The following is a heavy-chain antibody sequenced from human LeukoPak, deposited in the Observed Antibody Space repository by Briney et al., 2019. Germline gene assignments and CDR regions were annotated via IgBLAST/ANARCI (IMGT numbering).Heavy chain of an antibody. CDR1: GGTFSSYA. CDR3: ARDRVAVTSRPYYFDY. Sequence: ASVKVSCKASGGTFSSYAISWVRQAPGQGLEWMGGIIPIFGTANYAQKFQGRVTTTADESTSTAYMELSSLRSEDTAVYYCARDRVAVTSRPYYFDYWGQGTLVTVSS. J-gene: IGHJ4*02. CDR2: IIPIFGTA. V-gene: IGHV1-69*13. D-gene: IGHD2-15*01.